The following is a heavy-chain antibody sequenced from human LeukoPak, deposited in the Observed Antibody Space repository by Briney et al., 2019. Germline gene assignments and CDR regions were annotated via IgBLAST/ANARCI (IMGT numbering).Heavy chain of an antibody. V-gene: IGHV3-74*01. CDR2: INTDGTDT. J-gene: IGHJ4*02. D-gene: IGHD2-8*01. CDR3: ARGYCTNGVCFYLDY. Sequence: GGSLRLSCAASGFTFRTFWMHWVRQVPGKGLVWVSRINTDGTDTDYADSVKGRFTVSRDHASNTLYLQMNSLRDEAAAVYYCARGYCTNGVCFYLDYWGQGTLVTVSS. CDR1: GFTFRTFW.